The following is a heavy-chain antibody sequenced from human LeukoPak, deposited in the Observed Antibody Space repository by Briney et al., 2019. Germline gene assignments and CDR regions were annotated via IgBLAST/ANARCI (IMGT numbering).Heavy chain of an antibody. CDR3: ARDRGAYYYESSGYAAFDI. CDR2: ISAYNGNT. D-gene: IGHD3-22*01. J-gene: IGHJ3*02. Sequence: ASVKVSCKASGYSVTSYGISWVRPAPGQGLEWMGWISAYNGNTNYAQKVQGRAPMTTDTSTSTAYMERRSLKSDDTAGFYFARDRGAYYYESSGYAAFDIWGQGTMVTVSS. V-gene: IGHV1-18*04. CDR1: GYSVTSYG.